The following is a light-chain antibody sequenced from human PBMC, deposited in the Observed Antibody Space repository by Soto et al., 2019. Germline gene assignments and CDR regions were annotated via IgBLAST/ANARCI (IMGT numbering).Light chain of an antibody. J-gene: IGLJ1*01. V-gene: IGLV2-23*02. CDR2: EVS. CDR3: CSYAGSSTPR. Sequence: QSVLTQPASVSGSPGQSITISCTGTSSVVGSYNLVSWYQQHPGKAPKLMIYEVSKRPSGVSNRFSGSKSGNTASLTISGLQAEDEADYSCCSYAGSSTPRLGTGTKVTVL. CDR1: SSVVGSYNL.